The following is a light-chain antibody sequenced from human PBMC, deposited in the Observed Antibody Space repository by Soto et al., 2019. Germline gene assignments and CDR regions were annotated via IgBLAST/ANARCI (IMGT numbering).Light chain of an antibody. CDR3: QQYGSAPRT. Sequence: EIVLTQSPGTLSLSPGERAILSCRASQSVSSDSLAWYRQKPGQAPRLLVYVASSRPTGIPARFSGSGSGNDFTLTISRLEPEDFAVYYCQQYGSAPRTFGQGTKVEIK. CDR2: VAS. V-gene: IGKV3-20*01. J-gene: IGKJ1*01. CDR1: QSVSSDS.